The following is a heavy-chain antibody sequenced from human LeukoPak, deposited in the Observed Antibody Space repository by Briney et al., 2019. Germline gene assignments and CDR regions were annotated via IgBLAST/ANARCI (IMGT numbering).Heavy chain of an antibody. J-gene: IGHJ4*02. V-gene: IGHV4-31*03. CDR3: ARGRSGWYIY. CDR1: GGSISSGGYY. D-gene: IGHD6-19*01. CDR2: IYYSGST. Sequence: PSETLSLTCTVSGGSISSGGYYWSWIRQHPGKGLEWIGYIYYSGSTYYNPSLKSRITISVDTSKNQFSLKLSSVTAADTAVYYCARGRSGWYIYWGQGTLVTVSS.